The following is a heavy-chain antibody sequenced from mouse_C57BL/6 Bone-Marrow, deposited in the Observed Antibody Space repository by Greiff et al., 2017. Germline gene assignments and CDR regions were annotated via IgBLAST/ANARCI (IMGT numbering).Heavy chain of an antibody. CDR2: IHPNSGST. J-gene: IGHJ3*01. V-gene: IGHV1-64*01. CDR1: GYTFTSYW. D-gene: IGHD1-3*01. Sequence: VQLQQPGAELVKPGASVKLSCKASGYTFTSYWMHWVKQRPGQGLEWIGMIHPNSGSTKYNEKFKGKATLTVDTSSSTAYMELHSLTSEDSAVYFCAREEWWFAYWGQGTLVTVSA. CDR3: AREEWWFAY.